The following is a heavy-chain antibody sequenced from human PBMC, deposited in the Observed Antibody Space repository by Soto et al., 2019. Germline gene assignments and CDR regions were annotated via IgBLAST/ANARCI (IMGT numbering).Heavy chain of an antibody. CDR1: GYPFTSYG. V-gene: IGHV1-18*01. Sequence: QGQLLQSGDEVKTPGASVRVSCRASGYPFTSYGISWVRQAPGQGLEWVAWISAYNGKRDTAQKFQDRVTMTLDTSTDTAHMDLGDLTSAATAVYYCASGRIVASIHDAFEIWGQGTKVTVSS. D-gene: IGHD5-12*01. CDR3: ASGRIVASIHDAFEI. CDR2: ISAYNGKR. J-gene: IGHJ3*02.